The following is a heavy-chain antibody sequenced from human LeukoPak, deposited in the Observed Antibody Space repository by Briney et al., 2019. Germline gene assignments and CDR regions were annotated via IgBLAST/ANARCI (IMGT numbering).Heavy chain of an antibody. CDR3: ARGGSYDSSGYYHYYFDY. D-gene: IGHD3-22*01. J-gene: IGHJ4*02. CDR1: GFTFGSYW. Sequence: GGSLRLSWAASGFTFGSYWMGWVRQAQGKGLEWVANIKQDGSEKYYVDSVKGRFTISRDNAKNSLYLQMNSLRAEDTAVYYCARGGSYDSSGYYHYYFDYWGQGTLVTVSS. V-gene: IGHV3-7*01. CDR2: IKQDGSEK.